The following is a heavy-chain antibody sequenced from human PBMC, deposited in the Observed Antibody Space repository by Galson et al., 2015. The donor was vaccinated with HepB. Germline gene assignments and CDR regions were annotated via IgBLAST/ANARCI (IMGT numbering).Heavy chain of an antibody. Sequence: SLRLSCAASGFAFDNYAMHWVRQAPGKGLEWVSGISWNTDNVSYADSVKGRFTISRDNAKNSLYLQMNSLSAEDTALYYCARGPAVGAYMDAWGKGTTVTVSS. J-gene: IGHJ6*03. CDR1: GFAFDNYA. CDR2: ISWNTDNV. CDR3: ARGPAVGAYMDA. V-gene: IGHV3-9*01. D-gene: IGHD3-16*01.